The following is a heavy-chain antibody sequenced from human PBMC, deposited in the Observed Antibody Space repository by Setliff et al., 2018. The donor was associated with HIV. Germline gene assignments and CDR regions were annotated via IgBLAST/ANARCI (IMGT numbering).Heavy chain of an antibody. CDR3: ALLWPFDY. J-gene: IGHJ4*02. CDR1: GYTFTDYF. V-gene: IGHV1-2*02. CDR2: ISPDNANT. Sequence: ASVKVSCKSSGYTFTDYFMHWVRQAPGQGLEWMGWISPDNANTRISQRFRGSVTMTRDRSINTAYMEFSGLTSDDTAIYYCALLWPFDYWGQGALVTVS. D-gene: IGHD3-10*01.